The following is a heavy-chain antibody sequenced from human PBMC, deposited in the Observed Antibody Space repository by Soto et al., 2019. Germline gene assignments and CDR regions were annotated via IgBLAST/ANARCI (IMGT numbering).Heavy chain of an antibody. CDR2: ISAYNGNT. Sequence: QVQLVQSGAEVKKPGASVKVSCKASGYNFNSYTISWVRQAPGQGLEWMGRISAYNGNTNYAQKLQGRVTMTTDTSTGTAYVELRSLRSDDTALYHCARVVGALGHWFDPWGQGTLVTVSS. D-gene: IGHD1-26*01. CDR1: GYNFNSYT. J-gene: IGHJ5*02. CDR3: ARVVGALGHWFDP. V-gene: IGHV1-18*01.